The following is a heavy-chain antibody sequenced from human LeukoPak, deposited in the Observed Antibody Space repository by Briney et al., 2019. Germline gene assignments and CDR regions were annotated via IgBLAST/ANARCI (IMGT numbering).Heavy chain of an antibody. Sequence: SETLSLTCTVSGGSISSSSYYWGWIRQPPGKGLEWIGSIYYSGSTYYNLSLKSRVTISVDTSKNQFSLKLSSVTAADTAVYYCARRGIAAAGTLGFDYWGQGTLVTVSS. CDR2: IYYSGST. V-gene: IGHV4-39*01. D-gene: IGHD6-13*01. CDR1: GGSISSSSYY. CDR3: ARRGIAAAGTLGFDY. J-gene: IGHJ4*02.